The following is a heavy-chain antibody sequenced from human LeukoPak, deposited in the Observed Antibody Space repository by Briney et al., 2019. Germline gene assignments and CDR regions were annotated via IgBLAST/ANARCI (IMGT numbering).Heavy chain of an antibody. D-gene: IGHD4-17*01. CDR3: ARFSDYGDYFDY. Sequence: ASAKVSCKASGYTFTGYYMHWVRQAPGQGLEWMGWINPNSGGTNYAQKFQGRVTMTRDTSISTAYMELSRLRSDDTAVYYCARFSDYGDYFDYYGQGSLVTLSS. V-gene: IGHV1-2*02. CDR1: GYTFTGYY. CDR2: INPNSGGT. J-gene: IGHJ4*02.